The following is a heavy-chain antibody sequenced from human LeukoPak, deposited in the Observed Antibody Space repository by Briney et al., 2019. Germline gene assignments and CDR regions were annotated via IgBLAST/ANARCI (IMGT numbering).Heavy chain of an antibody. CDR3: AKDDLYSSGWYYFDY. D-gene: IGHD6-19*01. V-gene: IGHV3-30*18. J-gene: IGHJ4*02. CDR1: GFTFSSYG. Sequence: HPGGSLRLSCAASGFTFSSYGMHWVRQAPGKGLEWVAVISYDGNNKYYADSVKGRFTISRDNSKNTLYLQMNSLRAEDTAVYYCAKDDLYSSGWYYFDYWGQGTLVTVSS. CDR2: ISYDGNNK.